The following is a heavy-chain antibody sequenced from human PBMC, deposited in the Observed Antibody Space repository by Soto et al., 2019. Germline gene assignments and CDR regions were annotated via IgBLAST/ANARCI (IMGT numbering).Heavy chain of an antibody. CDR1: GFTFSSYN. D-gene: IGHD1-26*01. CDR3: ARALSGSYTFDY. J-gene: IGHJ4*02. CDR2: ISSSVSYI. V-gene: IGHV3-21*01. Sequence: GGSLRLSCAASGFTFSSYNMNWVRQAPGKGLEWVSSISSSVSYIFYADSVKGRFTISRDNAKSSLFLQMNSLRAEDTAVYYCARALSGSYTFDYWGQGTLVTVSS.